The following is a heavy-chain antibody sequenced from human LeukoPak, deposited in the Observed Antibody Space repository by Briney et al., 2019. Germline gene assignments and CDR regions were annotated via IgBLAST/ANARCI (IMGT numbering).Heavy chain of an antibody. CDR3: ARGLFNYDNSGLNY. J-gene: IGHJ4*02. D-gene: IGHD3-22*01. CDR1: GFTFSTYW. V-gene: IGHV3-74*03. CDR2: INSDGSDT. Sequence: PGGSLRLSCAASGFTFSTYWMHWVRQAPGEGLVWVSRINSDGSDTTYADSVKGRFTISRDNSKNTLYLQMDSLRAEDTAVYYCARGLFNYDNSGLNYWGQGTLVTVTS.